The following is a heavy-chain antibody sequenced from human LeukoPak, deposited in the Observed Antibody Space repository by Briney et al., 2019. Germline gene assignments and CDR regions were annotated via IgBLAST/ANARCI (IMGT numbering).Heavy chain of an antibody. J-gene: IGHJ4*02. V-gene: IGHV3-23*01. Sequence: QPGGSLRLSCAASGFTFANYAMSWVRQAPGKGLEWVSSVSGSGGETHSTDSVKGRFTISRDNSKGTLYLQLSSLRAEDTAVYYCANVPHYGGNSPYFDSWGQGTLVTVSS. D-gene: IGHD4-23*01. CDR2: VSGSGGET. CDR3: ANVPHYGGNSPYFDS. CDR1: GFTFANYA.